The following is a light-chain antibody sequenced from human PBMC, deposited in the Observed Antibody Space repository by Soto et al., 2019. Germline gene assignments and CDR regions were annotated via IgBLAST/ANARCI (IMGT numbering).Light chain of an antibody. CDR1: HSVNSGY. Sequence: IVLTQSPGTLSLSPGERATLSCSASHSVNSGYLAWYQQKPGQAPRLLIYATSIRTTACTDRFSGSGSGTDFTRTISGVEPEDSAVYFCHCQQVDSSRISSFGQGTKLEIK. V-gene: IGKV3-20*01. J-gene: IGKJ2*01. CDR2: ATS. CDR3: QQVDSSRISS.